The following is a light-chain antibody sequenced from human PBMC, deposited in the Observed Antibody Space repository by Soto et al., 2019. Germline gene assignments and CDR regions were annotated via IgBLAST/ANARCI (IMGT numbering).Light chain of an antibody. Sequence: EVVMTQSPATLSVSPGETATLSCRASQSLTTYLAWYQQKPDQAPRLLIYGISTRATDVPARFSGGGSGTDFTLTISRLEPEDFAVYYCQQYGSSPRTFGQGTKVDIK. CDR3: QQYGSSPRT. V-gene: IGKV3-20*01. CDR1: QSLTTY. J-gene: IGKJ1*01. CDR2: GIS.